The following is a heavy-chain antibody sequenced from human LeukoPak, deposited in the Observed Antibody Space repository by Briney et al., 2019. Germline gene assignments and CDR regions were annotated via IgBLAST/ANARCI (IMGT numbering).Heavy chain of an antibody. V-gene: IGHV3-48*03. D-gene: IGHD1-26*01. CDR1: GFTYSTYE. CDR2: ISSSGTSI. J-gene: IGHJ5*02. Sequence: GGSLRLSCAASGFTYSTYEMNWVRQAPGKGLECISYISSSGTSIYYADSVKGRFTISRDNAKNSLYLQMNGLRAEDTAIYYCARGGNWFDPWGQGTLVTVSS. CDR3: ARGGNWFDP.